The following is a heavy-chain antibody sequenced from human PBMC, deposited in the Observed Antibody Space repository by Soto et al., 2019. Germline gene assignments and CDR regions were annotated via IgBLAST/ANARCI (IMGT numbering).Heavy chain of an antibody. D-gene: IGHD3-16*01. V-gene: IGHV3-33*05. Sequence: QVQLVESGGGVVQPGTSLRLSCVGSGFTFRSYVIHLVRQAPGKGLEWVALTSYDGSNNFYGDSVKGRFTISRDNSRNTVELQMDSLRLEDKALYYCARWGTTGGLDVGGQGTLVSVSS. CDR1: GFTFRSYV. CDR3: ARWGTTGGLDV. J-gene: IGHJ4*02. CDR2: TSYDGSNN.